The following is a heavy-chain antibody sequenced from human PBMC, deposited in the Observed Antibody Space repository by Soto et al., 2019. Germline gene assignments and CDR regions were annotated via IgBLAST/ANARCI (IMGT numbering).Heavy chain of an antibody. Sequence: SETLSLTCAVYGGSFSAYYWSWIRQPPGKGLEWIGEVNDGGRPNYSVSLKSRLTISLDTSKNQFSLKLSSVTAADTAVYYCARAGSGWFNYYGMDVWGQGTTVTVSS. V-gene: IGHV4-34*01. J-gene: IGHJ6*02. CDR2: VNDGGRP. D-gene: IGHD6-19*01. CDR1: GGSFSAYY. CDR3: ARAGSGWFNYYGMDV.